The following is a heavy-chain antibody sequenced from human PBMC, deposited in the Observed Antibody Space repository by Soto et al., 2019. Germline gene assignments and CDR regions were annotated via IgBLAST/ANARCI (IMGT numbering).Heavy chain of an antibody. CDR3: AKDRDPYYYYYLMDV. CDR2: MSYDGSKI. Sequence: PGGSLRLSCAASGFPFTGYAMSWVRQGAGQGLEWVATMSYDGSKIYYRDSVRGRFSISRDDSKRTLYLQMNSLRAEDTAVYYCAKDRDPYYYYYLMDVWGQGTTVTVSS. J-gene: IGHJ6*02. V-gene: IGHV3-30*18. CDR1: GFPFTGYA.